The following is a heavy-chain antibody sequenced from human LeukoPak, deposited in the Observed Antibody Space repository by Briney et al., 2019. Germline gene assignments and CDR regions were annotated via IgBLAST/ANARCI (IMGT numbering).Heavy chain of an antibody. CDR2: IYYSGST. J-gene: IGHJ4*02. V-gene: IGHV4-31*03. CDR3: ARDAPHRSSSWYY. Sequence: SQTLSLTCTVSGGSISSGGYYWSWIRQHPGKGLEWIGYIYYSGSTYYNPSLKSRVTISVDTSKNQFSLKLSSVTAADTAVYYCARDAPHRSSSWYYWGQGTLVTVSS. D-gene: IGHD6-13*01. CDR1: GGSISSGGYY.